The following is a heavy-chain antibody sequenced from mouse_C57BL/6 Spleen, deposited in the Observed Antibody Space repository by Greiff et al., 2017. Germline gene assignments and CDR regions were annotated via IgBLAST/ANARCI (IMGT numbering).Heavy chain of an antibody. CDR3: ARADGSSFSWFAY. D-gene: IGHD1-1*01. V-gene: IGHV1-76*01. J-gene: IGHJ3*01. CDR2: IYPGSGNT. CDR1: GYTFTDYY. Sequence: VQLQQSGPELVKPGASVKISCKASGYTFTDYYINWVKQRPGQGLEWIARIYPGSGNTYYNEKFKGKATLTAEKSSSTAYMQLSSLTSEDSAVYFCARADGSSFSWFAYWGQGTLVTVSA.